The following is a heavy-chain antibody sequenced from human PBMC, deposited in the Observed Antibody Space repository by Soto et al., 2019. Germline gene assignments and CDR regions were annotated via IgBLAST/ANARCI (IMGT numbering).Heavy chain of an antibody. V-gene: IGHV1-18*04. J-gene: IGHJ4*02. CDR2: ISAYNGNT. D-gene: IGHD1-26*01. CDR3: ARDNEIGWELLRLDY. CDR1: GYTFTSYG. Sequence: QVQLVQSGAEVKKPGASVKVSCKASGYTFTSYGISSVRQAPGQGLEWMGWISAYNGNTNYAQKLQGRVTMTTDTSTSTAYMELRSLRSDDTAVYYCARDNEIGWELLRLDYWGQGTLVTVSS.